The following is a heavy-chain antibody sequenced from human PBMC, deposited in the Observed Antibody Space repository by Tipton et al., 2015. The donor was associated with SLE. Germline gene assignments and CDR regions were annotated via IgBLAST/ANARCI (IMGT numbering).Heavy chain of an antibody. CDR2: ISYSGST. J-gene: IGHJ3*02. Sequence: TLSLTCTVSGGSISSYYWSWIRQPPGKGLEWIGYISYSGSTNYNPSLKSRVTISVDTSKNQFSLKLSSVTAADTAVYYCARGGGFDAFDIWGQGTMVTVSS. CDR1: GGSISSYY. V-gene: IGHV4-59*01. CDR3: ARGGGFDAFDI.